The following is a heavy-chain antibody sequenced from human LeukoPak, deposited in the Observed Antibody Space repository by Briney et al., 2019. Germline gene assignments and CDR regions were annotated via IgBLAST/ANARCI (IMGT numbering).Heavy chain of an antibody. CDR2: IYSGGST. D-gene: IGHD3-22*01. Sequence: GGSLRLSCAASEFSVGSNYMTWVRQAPGKGLEWVSLIYSGGSTYYADSVKGRFTISGDNSKNTLYLQMNSLRAEDTAVYYCARTYDSPGYYSPDSYYMDVWGKGTTVTISS. CDR1: EFSVGSNY. CDR3: ARTYDSPGYYSPDSYYMDV. V-gene: IGHV3-66*01. J-gene: IGHJ6*03.